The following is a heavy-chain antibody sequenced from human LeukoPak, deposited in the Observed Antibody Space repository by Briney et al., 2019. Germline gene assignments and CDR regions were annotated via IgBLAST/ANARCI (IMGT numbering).Heavy chain of an antibody. CDR2: INAGNGNT. J-gene: IGHJ4*02. V-gene: IGHV1-3*01. CDR1: GYSFTSYA. D-gene: IGHD5-12*01. CDR3: AREGGLRGYELPLDY. Sequence: ASVKVSCKASGYSFTSYAMHWVRQAPGQRLEWMGWINAGNGNTKYSQKFLGSVTIARDTSANTAYMELTSLRSEDTAVYYCAREGGLRGYELPLDYWGQGTLVTVSS.